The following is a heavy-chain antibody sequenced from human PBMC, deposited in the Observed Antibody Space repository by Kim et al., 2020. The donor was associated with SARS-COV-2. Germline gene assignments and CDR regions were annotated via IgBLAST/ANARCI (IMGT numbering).Heavy chain of an antibody. D-gene: IGHD2-2*01. CDR1: GFTFSSYA. Sequence: GGSLRLSCAASGFTFSSYAMSWVRQAPGKGLEWVSAISGSGGSTYYADSVKGRFTISRDNSKNTLYLQMNSLRAEDTAVYYCAKAPGLRKYQLPIWAYFDYWGQGTLVTVSS. CDR2: ISGSGGST. V-gene: IGHV3-23*01. CDR3: AKAPGLRKYQLPIWAYFDY. J-gene: IGHJ4*02.